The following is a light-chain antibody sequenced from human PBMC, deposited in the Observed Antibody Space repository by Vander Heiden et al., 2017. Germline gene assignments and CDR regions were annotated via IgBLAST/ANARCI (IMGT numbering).Light chain of an antibody. J-gene: IGKJ1*01. CDR2: AAS. CDR3: QKYDAAPQT. Sequence: DPQMTESPSSLSASVGDRVTITCRASQDIRHYLAWYQQKPGKVPSLLIFAASTLQPGVPSRFSGSGSGTDFTLTISSLQPEDVATYYCQKYDAAPQTFGQGSRVEIK. V-gene: IGKV1-27*01. CDR1: QDIRHY.